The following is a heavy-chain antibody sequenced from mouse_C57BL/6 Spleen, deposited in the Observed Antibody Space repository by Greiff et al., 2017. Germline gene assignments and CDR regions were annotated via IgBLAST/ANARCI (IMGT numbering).Heavy chain of an antibody. Sequence: VQLQQPGAELVRPGTSVKLSCKASGYTFTSYWMHWVKQRPGQGLEWIGVIDPSDSYTNYNQKFKGKATLTVDTSSSTAYMQLSSLTSEDSAVYYCARKGGLRPSSYYYAMDYWGQGTSVTVSS. D-gene: IGHD2-4*01. CDR3: ARKGGLRPSSYYYAMDY. CDR2: IDPSDSYT. V-gene: IGHV1-59*01. CDR1: GYTFTSYW. J-gene: IGHJ4*01.